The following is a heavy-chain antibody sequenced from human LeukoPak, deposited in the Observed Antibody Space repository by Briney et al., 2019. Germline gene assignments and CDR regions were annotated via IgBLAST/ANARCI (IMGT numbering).Heavy chain of an antibody. CDR1: GGSISSYY. V-gene: IGHV4-59*08. CDR3: ARGPYAFDI. CDR2: IYYSGST. J-gene: IGHJ3*02. Sequence: SETLALTCTVSGGSISSYYWSWMRQPPGKGLEWIGHIYYSGSTNYNPSLKSRVTISVDTSKNQFSLRLSSVTAADTAVYYCARGPYAFDIWGQGTMVTVFS.